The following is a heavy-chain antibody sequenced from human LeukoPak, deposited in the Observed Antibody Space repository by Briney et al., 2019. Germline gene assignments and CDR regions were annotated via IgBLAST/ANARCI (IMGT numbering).Heavy chain of an antibody. CDR1: GYTFTSYG. D-gene: IGHD6-19*01. CDR2: ISAYNGNT. Sequence: ASVKVSCKASGYTFTSYGISWVRQAPGQGLEWMGWISAYNGNTNYAQKLQGRVTMTTDTSTSTAYMELRSLRSDDTAVYCCARDIILRQWLPSADAFDIWGQGTMVTVSS. V-gene: IGHV1-18*01. CDR3: ARDIILRQWLPSADAFDI. J-gene: IGHJ3*02.